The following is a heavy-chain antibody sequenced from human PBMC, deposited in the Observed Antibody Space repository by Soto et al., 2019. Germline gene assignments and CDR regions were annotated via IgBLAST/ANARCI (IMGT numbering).Heavy chain of an antibody. V-gene: IGHV1-2*04. J-gene: IGHJ3*02. CDR1: GYTLTGYY. CDR2: INPNSGGT. CDR3: ARKMIVVASSWADAFDI. Sequence: ASVKVSCKASGYTLTGYYMHWVRQAPGQGLEWMGWINPNSGGTNYAQKFQGWVTMTRDTSISTAYMELSRLRSDDTAVYYCARKMIVVASSWADAFDIWGQGTMVTVSS. D-gene: IGHD3-22*01.